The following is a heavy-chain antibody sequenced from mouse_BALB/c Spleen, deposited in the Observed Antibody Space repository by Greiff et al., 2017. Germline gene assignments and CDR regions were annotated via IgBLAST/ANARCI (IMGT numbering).Heavy chain of an antibody. V-gene: IGHV3-2*02. CDR3: ARRGDNYHHWYFDV. J-gene: IGHJ1*01. CDR2: ISYSGST. D-gene: IGHD1-1*01. CDR1: GYSITSDYA. Sequence: EVMLVESGPGLVKPSQSLSLTCTVTGYSITSDYAWNWIRQFPGNKLEWMGYISYSGSTSYNPSLKSRISITRDTSKNQFFLQLNSVTTEDTATYYCARRGDNYHHWYFDVWGAGTTGTVSS.